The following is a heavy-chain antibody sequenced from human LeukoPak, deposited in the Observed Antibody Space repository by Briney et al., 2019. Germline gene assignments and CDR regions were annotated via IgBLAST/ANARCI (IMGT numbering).Heavy chain of an antibody. D-gene: IGHD1-26*01. Sequence: SQTLSLTCTVSGGSISSGGYYWSWIRQPPGKGLEWIGYIYHSGSTYYNPSLKSRVTISVDRSKNQFSLKLSSVTAADTAVYYCARGGRSGSYPDYWGQGTLVTVSS. J-gene: IGHJ4*02. CDR3: ARGGRSGSYPDY. CDR2: IYHSGST. CDR1: GGSISSGGYY. V-gene: IGHV4-30-2*01.